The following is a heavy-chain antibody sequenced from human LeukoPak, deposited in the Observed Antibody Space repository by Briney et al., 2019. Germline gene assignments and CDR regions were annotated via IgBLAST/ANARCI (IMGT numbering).Heavy chain of an antibody. Sequence: ASVKVSCKASGGTFSSYAISWVRQAPGQGLEWMGRIIPILGIANYAQKFQGRVTITADKSTSTAYMELSSLRSEDTAVYYCARDPSTSYCGGDCYRENYYYYGMDVWGQGTTVTVSS. CDR1: GGTFSSYA. D-gene: IGHD2-21*02. J-gene: IGHJ6*02. CDR3: ARDPSTSYCGGDCYRENYYYYGMDV. CDR2: IIPILGIA. V-gene: IGHV1-69*04.